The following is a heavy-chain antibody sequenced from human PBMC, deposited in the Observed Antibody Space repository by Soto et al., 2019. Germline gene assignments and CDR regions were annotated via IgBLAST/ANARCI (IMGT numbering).Heavy chain of an antibody. J-gene: IGHJ6*02. Sequence: PGGSLRLSCAASGFTFTSYEMNWVRQAPGKGLEWISYMSSSGNSIYYADSVKGRFTISRDNAKNSLYLQMNSLRAEDTAIYYCAREPRGDFTTPYTKDVWGQGTMVTVSS. CDR2: MSSSGNSI. D-gene: IGHD3-16*01. CDR3: AREPRGDFTTPYTKDV. V-gene: IGHV3-48*03. CDR1: GFTFTSYE.